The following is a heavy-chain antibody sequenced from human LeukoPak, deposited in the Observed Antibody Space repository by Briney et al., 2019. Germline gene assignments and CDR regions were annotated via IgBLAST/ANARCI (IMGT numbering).Heavy chain of an antibody. CDR2: ISSSSSTM. J-gene: IGHJ4*02. Sequence: GGSLRLSCAASGFTFSSYSMNWVRQAPGKGLEWVSYISSSSSTMSYADSVKGRFTISRDNAKNSLYLQMNSLRAEDTAVYYCEQGDGYNSPFDYWGQGTLVTVSS. CDR1: GFTFSSYS. D-gene: IGHD5-24*01. CDR3: EQGDGYNSPFDY. V-gene: IGHV3-48*01.